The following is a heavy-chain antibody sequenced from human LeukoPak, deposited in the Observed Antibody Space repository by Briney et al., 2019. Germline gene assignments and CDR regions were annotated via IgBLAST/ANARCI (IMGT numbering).Heavy chain of an antibody. CDR3: AAGNYYDSSGYYY. Sequence: TSVKVSFKASGFTFTSSAVQWVRQARGQRLEWIGWIVVGSGNTNYAQKFQERVTITRDMPTSTAYMELSSLRSEDTAVYYCAAGNYYDSSGYYYWGQGTLVTVPS. CDR2: IVVGSGNT. V-gene: IGHV1-58*01. J-gene: IGHJ4*02. D-gene: IGHD3-22*01. CDR1: GFTFTSSA.